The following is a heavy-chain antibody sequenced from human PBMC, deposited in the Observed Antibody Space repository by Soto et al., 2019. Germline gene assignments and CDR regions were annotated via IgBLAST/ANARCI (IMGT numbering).Heavy chain of an antibody. J-gene: IGHJ4*02. CDR1: VGSILNGGHY. Sequence: PSETLSLTCTFSVGSILNGGHYWTWIRQHPGKGLEWIGRIFFSGNTHYNPALKSRLTFSLDTAKNQLSLELTSVTAADTAIYSCPRHNYAGMLHFWGPATLVTVSS. CDR3: PRHNYAGMLHF. V-gene: IGHV4-31*03. CDR2: IFFSGNT. D-gene: IGHD2-2*01.